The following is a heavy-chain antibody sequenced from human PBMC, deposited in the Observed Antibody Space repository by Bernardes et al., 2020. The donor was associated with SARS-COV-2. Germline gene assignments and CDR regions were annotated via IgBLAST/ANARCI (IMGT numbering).Heavy chain of an antibody. Sequence: GGSLRLSCAASGFTFDDYAMHWVRQAPGKGLEWVSGISWNSGSIGYADSVKGRFTISRDNAKNSLYLQMNSLRAEDTALYYCASPLYWGQGTLVTVSS. CDR3: ASPLY. J-gene: IGHJ4*02. CDR1: GFTFDDYA. V-gene: IGHV3-9*01. CDR2: ISWNSGSI.